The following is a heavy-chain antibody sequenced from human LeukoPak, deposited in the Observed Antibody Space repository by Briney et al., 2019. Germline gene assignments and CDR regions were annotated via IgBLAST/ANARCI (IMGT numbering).Heavy chain of an antibody. J-gene: IGHJ4*02. CDR3: ARARQWDCYYFDY. D-gene: IGHD1-26*01. CDR1: GGSFSGYY. Sequence: SETLSLTCAVYGGSFSGYYWSWIRQPPGKGLEWIGEINHSGSTNYNPSLKSRVTISVDTSKNQFSLKLSSVTAADTAVYYCARARQWDCYYFDYWGQGTLVTVSS. V-gene: IGHV4-34*01. CDR2: INHSGST.